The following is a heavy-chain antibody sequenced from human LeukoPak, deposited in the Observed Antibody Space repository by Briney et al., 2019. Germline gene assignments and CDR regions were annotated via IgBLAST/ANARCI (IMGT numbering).Heavy chain of an antibody. CDR1: GGTFSSYA. CDR3: ARDGPLLTGYHRDYYYGMDV. CDR2: IIPILGIA. V-gene: IGHV1-69*04. Sequence: GASVKVSCKASGGTFSSYAISWVRQAPGQGLEWMGRIIPILGIANYAQKFQGRVTITADKSTSTAYMELSSLRSEDTAVYYCARDGPLLTGYHRDYYYGMDVWGQGTTVTVSS. J-gene: IGHJ6*02. D-gene: IGHD3-9*01.